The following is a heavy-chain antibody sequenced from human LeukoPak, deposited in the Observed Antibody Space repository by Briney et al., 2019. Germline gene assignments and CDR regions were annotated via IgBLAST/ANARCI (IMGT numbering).Heavy chain of an antibody. V-gene: IGHV1-2*04. CDR1: GYTFNDYY. Sequence: EASVKVSCKASGYTFNDYYIHWVRQAPGQGLEWMGWINPNSGDTDYAQKFQGWVTLTRDTSITTAYLEVNRLTSDDTALYSCARGYRFKTSCLDGLDVWGQGTLVTVYS. J-gene: IGHJ4*02. D-gene: IGHD2-2*01. CDR2: INPNSGDT. CDR3: ARGYRFKTSCLDGLDV.